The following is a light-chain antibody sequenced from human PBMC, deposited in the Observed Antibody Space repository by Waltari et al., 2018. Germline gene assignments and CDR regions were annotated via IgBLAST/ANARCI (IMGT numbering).Light chain of an antibody. Sequence: QLAVTQSPSASASLGSSVKLTCTLSSEHSAYAIAWHQQQPEKGPRFLMQIDGGRRHSKGAGIPFRFSGSSSGAERYLTISSLQYEDEADYYCQTWDTDVVVFGGGTKLTVL. CDR2: IDGGRRH. CDR1: SEHSAYA. J-gene: IGLJ2*01. V-gene: IGLV4-69*01. CDR3: QTWDTDVVV.